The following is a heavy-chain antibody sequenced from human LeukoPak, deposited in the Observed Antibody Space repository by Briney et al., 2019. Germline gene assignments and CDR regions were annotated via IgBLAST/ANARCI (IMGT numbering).Heavy chain of an antibody. J-gene: IGHJ4*02. CDR2: INPNSGGT. D-gene: IGHD6-19*01. CDR3: ARGTIAVAGPSDY. Sequence: ASVKVSCKASGYTFTGYYMHWLRQAPGQGLEWMGWINPNSGGTNYAQKFQGRVTMTRDTSISTAYMELSRLRSDDTAVYYCARGTIAVAGPSDYWGQGTLVTVSS. V-gene: IGHV1-2*02. CDR1: GYTFTGYY.